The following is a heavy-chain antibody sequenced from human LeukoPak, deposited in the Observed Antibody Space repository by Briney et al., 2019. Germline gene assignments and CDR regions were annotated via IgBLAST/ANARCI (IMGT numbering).Heavy chain of an antibody. CDR3: ARVEEARHYYGSGSYLDYYYYMDV. Sequence: GASVKVSCKASGGTFSNYAISWVRQAPGQGLEWMGGIIPIFGTANYAQKFRGRVTITADKSTSTAYMGLSSLRSEDTAVYYCARVEEARHYYGSGSYLDYYYYMDVWGKGTTVTVSS. V-gene: IGHV1-69*06. J-gene: IGHJ6*03. D-gene: IGHD3-10*01. CDR1: GGTFSNYA. CDR2: IIPIFGTA.